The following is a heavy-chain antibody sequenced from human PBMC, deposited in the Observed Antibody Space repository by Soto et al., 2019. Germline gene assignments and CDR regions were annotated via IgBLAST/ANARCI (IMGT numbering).Heavy chain of an antibody. Sequence: GGSLRLSCAASGFTFSNAWMNWVRQAPGKGLEWVGRIKSKTDGGTTDYAAPVRGRFTISRDDSKNTLHLQMNSLRAEDTAVYSCARDRGYSGYDSPRYYYGMDVWGQGTTVTVSS. V-gene: IGHV3-15*07. J-gene: IGHJ6*02. D-gene: IGHD5-12*01. CDR2: IKSKTDGGTT. CDR3: ARDRGYSGYDSPRYYYGMDV. CDR1: GFTFSNAW.